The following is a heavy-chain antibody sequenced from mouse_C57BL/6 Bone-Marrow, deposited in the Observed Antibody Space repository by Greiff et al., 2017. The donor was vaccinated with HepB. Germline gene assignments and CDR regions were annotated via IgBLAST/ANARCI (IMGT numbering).Heavy chain of an antibody. CDR2: IYPYNGVS. D-gene: IGHD2-1*01. CDR1: GYSFTGYY. Sequence: VHVKQSGPELVKPGASVKISCKASGYSFTGYYMHWVKQSHGNILDWIGNIYPYNGVSSYNQKFKGKATLTVDKSSSTAYIELRSLTSEDSAVYYCARPGIYYGNYGYFDVWGTGTTVTVSS. CDR3: ARPGIYYGNYGYFDV. V-gene: IGHV1-31*01. J-gene: IGHJ1*03.